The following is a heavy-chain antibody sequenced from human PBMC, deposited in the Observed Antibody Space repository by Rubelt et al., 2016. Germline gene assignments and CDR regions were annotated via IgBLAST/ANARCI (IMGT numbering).Heavy chain of an antibody. CDR2: ISAYNGNT. V-gene: IGHV1-18*01. CDR3: ARDSQAYCTNGICYQKNSWFDP. J-gene: IGHJ5*02. Sequence: GASVKVSCKASGYTFTSYGVSWVRQAPGQGLEWMGWISAYNGNTNYAQKIQGRVTMTTDTSTSTAYMELRSLGSDDTAVYFCARDSQAYCTNGICYQKNSWFDPWGQGTLVTVSS. D-gene: IGHD2-8*01. CDR1: GYTFTSYG.